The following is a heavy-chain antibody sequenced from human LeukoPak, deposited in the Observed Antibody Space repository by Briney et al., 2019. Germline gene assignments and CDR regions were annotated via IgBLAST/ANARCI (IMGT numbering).Heavy chain of an antibody. V-gene: IGHV4-59*08. J-gene: IGHJ5*02. CDR2: FSLGGSGTT. D-gene: IGHD6-19*01. Sequence: PSETLSLTCIVSGASITTYSWNWLRQSPGKGLEWIGYFSLGGSGTTSYTSSLKSRVTISRDTSKNQLSLKLTSVTAADTAVYHCARWDDSAWAFGTWGPGTLVTVSS. CDR3: ARWDDSAWAFGT. CDR1: GASITTYS.